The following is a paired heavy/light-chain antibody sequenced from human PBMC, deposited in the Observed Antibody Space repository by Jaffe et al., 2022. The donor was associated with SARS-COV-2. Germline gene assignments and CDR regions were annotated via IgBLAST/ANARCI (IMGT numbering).Light chain of an antibody. Sequence: EIVLTQSPGTLSLSPGERATLSCRASQSVSSSYLAWYQQKPGQAPRLLIYGASSRATGIPDRFSGSGSGTDFTLTISRLEPEDFAVYYCQQYGSSSITFGQGTRLEIK. J-gene: IGKJ5*01. CDR1: QSVSSSY. CDR2: GAS. V-gene: IGKV3-20*01. CDR3: QQYGSSSIT.
Heavy chain of an antibody. CDR3: ARVRFTVAGPPSDAFDI. D-gene: IGHD6-19*01. Sequence: QVQLVESGGGVVQPGRSLRLSCAASGFTFSSYGMHWVRQAPGKGLEWVAVIWYDGSNKYYADSVKGRFTISRDNSKNTLYLQMNSLRAEDTAVYYCARVRFTVAGPPSDAFDIWGQGTMVTVSS. CDR2: IWYDGSNK. J-gene: IGHJ3*02. CDR1: GFTFSSYG. V-gene: IGHV3-33*01.